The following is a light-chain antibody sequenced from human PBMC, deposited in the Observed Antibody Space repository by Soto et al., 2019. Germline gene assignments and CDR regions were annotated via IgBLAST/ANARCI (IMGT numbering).Light chain of an antibody. CDR3: SAWDDNIYGPV. Sequence: QSVLTQPPSASGTPGQRVAISCSGGSSDIGSNPVNWYLHLPGAAPKLLIYRDNQRPSGVPARFSGSKSGTSASLTISGLHSEDEADYFCSAWDDNIYGPVFGGGTKLTVL. J-gene: IGLJ2*01. V-gene: IGLV1-44*01. CDR2: RDN. CDR1: SSDIGSNP.